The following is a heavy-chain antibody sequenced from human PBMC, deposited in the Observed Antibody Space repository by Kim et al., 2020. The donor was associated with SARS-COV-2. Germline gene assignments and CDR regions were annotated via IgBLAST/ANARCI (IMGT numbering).Heavy chain of an antibody. D-gene: IGHD3-22*01. CDR2: IGTAGDT. CDR3: ARVAYYYDSSGPKVYYYYYMDV. J-gene: IGHJ6*03. V-gene: IGHV3-13*01. Sequence: VGSLRLSCAASGFTFSSYDMHWVRQATGKGLEWVSVIGTAGDTYYPGSVKGRFTISRENAKNSLYLQMNSLRAGDTAVYYCARVAYYYDSSGPKVYYYYYMDVWGKGTTVTVSS. CDR1: GFTFSSYD.